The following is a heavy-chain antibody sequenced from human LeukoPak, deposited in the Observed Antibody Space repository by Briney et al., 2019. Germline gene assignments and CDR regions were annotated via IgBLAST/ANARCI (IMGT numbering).Heavy chain of an antibody. J-gene: IGHJ4*02. CDR3: AKASGAAAGRLNY. V-gene: IGHV3-23*01. CDR1: GFTFSNYA. Sequence: PGGSLGLSCSAPGFTFSNYAMSWVRQAPGKGLEWVSVVIGSGDSTYYADSVKGRFTISRDNSKNTLYLRMNSLRVDDTAVYYCAKASGAAAGRLNYWGQGTLVTVSS. D-gene: IGHD6-13*01. CDR2: VIGSGDST.